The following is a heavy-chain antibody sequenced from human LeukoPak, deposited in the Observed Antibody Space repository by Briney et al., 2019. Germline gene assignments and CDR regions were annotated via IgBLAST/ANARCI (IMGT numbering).Heavy chain of an antibody. CDR3: AKDVGRDSSGYYYGY. D-gene: IGHD3-22*01. J-gene: IGHJ4*02. CDR1: GFTFSSYA. V-gene: IGHV3-23*01. Sequence: GGSLRLSCAASGFTFSSYAMSWVRQAPGKGLEWVSAISGSGGCTYYADSVKGRFTISRDNSKNTLYLQMNSLRAEDTAVYYCAKDVGRDSSGYYYGYWGQGTLVTVSS. CDR2: ISGSGGCT.